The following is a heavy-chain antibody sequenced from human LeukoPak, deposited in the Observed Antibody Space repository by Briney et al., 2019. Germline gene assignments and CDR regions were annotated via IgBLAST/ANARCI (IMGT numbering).Heavy chain of an antibody. CDR3: ARLLFRGPTPLYQDSGYDQIDLGNDY. J-gene: IGHJ4*02. Sequence: ASVKVSCKASGYTFTSYDINWVRQATGQGLEWMGWMNPNSGNTGYAQKFQGRVTMTRNTSISTAYMELSSLRSEDAAVYYCARLLFRGPTPLYQDSGYDQIDLGNDYWGQGTLVTVSS. V-gene: IGHV1-8*01. D-gene: IGHD5-12*01. CDR1: GYTFTSYD. CDR2: MNPNSGNT.